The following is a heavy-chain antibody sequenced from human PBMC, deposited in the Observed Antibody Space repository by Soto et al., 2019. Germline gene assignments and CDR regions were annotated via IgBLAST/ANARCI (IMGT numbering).Heavy chain of an antibody. D-gene: IGHD2-2*01. CDR2: IIPILGIA. J-gene: IGHJ3*02. CDR3: ARDEGYCSSTSCSPFDI. V-gene: IGHV1-69*04. CDR1: GGTFSSYT. Sequence: GASVKVSCKASGGTFSSYTISWVRQAPGQGLEWMGRIIPILGIANYAQKFQGRVTITADKSTSTAYMELSSLRSEDTAVYYCARDEGYCSSTSCSPFDIWGQGTMVTVSS.